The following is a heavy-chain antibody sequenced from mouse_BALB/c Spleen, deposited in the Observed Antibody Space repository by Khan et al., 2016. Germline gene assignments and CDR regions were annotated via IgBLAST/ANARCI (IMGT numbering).Heavy chain of an antibody. D-gene: IGHD2-2*01. CDR2: IWGDGTT. V-gene: IGHV2-6-7*01. CDR3: ARDGWGYYAMDY. Sequence: VQLQESGPGLVAPSQSLSITCTVSGFSLIAYGVNWVRQPPGKSLEWLGMIWGDGTTDYNSALKSRLNITKDNSKSQGFLKMNSLQTDDTARYYCARDGWGYYAMDYWGQGTSVTVSS. CDR1: GFSLIAYG. J-gene: IGHJ4*01.